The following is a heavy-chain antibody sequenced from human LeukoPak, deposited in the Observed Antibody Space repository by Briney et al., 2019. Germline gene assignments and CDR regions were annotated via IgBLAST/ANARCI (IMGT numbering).Heavy chain of an antibody. V-gene: IGHV4-59*01. CDR3: ARRTGYYDGFDY. Sequence: SETLSLTCTVSGGSISSYYWSWIRQPPRRGLEGIGYIYYSGSTNYNHSLKSRVTISLDTSKNQFSLKLSSVTAAATAMYYCARRTGYYDGFDYWGQGTLVTVSS. CDR1: GGSISSYY. J-gene: IGHJ4*02. D-gene: IGHD3/OR15-3a*01. CDR2: IYYSGST.